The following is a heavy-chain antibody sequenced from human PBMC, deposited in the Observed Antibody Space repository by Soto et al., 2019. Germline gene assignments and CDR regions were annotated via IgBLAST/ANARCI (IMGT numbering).Heavy chain of an antibody. V-gene: IGHV3-74*01. D-gene: IGHD6-13*01. CDR3: ASSWQQNGMDV. CDR1: GFTFSSYW. Sequence: EVQLVESVGGLVQPGGSLRLSCAASGFTFSSYWMQWVRQAPGKGLVWVSRINSDGSSTSYADSVKGRFTISRYNAKNTLYLQMNSLRAEDTAVYYCASSWQQNGMDVWGQGNTVTVSS. J-gene: IGHJ6*01. CDR2: INSDGSST.